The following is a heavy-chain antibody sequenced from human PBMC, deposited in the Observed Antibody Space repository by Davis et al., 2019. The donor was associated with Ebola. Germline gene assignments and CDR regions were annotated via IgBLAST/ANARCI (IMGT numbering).Heavy chain of an antibody. CDR2: MNPNSGNT. Sequence: ASVKVSCKASGGTFSSYAISWVRQATGQGLEWMGWMNPNSGNTGYAQKFQGRVTITRNTSISTAYMELSSLRSEDTAVYYCARRGWAELYYGSGSSSYGMDVWGQGTTVTVSS. J-gene: IGHJ6*02. CDR3: ARRGWAELYYGSGSSSYGMDV. D-gene: IGHD3-10*01. V-gene: IGHV1-8*03. CDR1: GGTFSSYA.